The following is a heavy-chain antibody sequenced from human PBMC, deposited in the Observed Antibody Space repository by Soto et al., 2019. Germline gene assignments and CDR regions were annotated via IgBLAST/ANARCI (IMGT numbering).Heavy chain of an antibody. CDR2: ISAYNGNT. V-gene: IGHV1-18*01. Sequence: ASVKVSCKVSGYTLTELSMHWVRQAPGKGLEWMGWISAYNGNTNYAQKLQGRVTMTTDTSTSTAYMELRSLRSDDTAVYYCARDLIIGGYYYDSSGYPTGYWGQGTLVTVSS. CDR1: GYTLTELS. D-gene: IGHD3-22*01. CDR3: ARDLIIGGYYYDSSGYPTGY. J-gene: IGHJ4*02.